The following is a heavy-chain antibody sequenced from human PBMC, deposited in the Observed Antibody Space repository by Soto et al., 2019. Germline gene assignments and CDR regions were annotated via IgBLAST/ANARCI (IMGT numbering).Heavy chain of an antibody. CDR3: ASDATYYDFLSGYYTAYYFDY. V-gene: IGHV1-69*01. CDR1: GGTFSSYA. Sequence: QVQLVQSGAEVKKPGSSVKVSCKASGGTFSSYAISWVRQAPGQGLEWMGGIIPIFGTANYAQKFQGRVTITADESTSTAYMELSSLRSEDTAVYYCASDATYYDFLSGYYTAYYFDYWGQGTLVTVSS. J-gene: IGHJ4*02. D-gene: IGHD3-3*01. CDR2: IIPIFGTA.